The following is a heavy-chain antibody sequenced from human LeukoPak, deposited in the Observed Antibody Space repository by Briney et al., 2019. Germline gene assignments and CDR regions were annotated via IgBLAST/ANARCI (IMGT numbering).Heavy chain of an antibody. CDR1: GGSISSYY. D-gene: IGHD3-22*01. CDR3: ARVGVRYYYDSSGYSYFDY. J-gene: IGHJ4*02. Sequence: PSETLSLTCTVSGGSISSYYWSWIRQPAGKGLEWIGRIYTSGSTNYNPSFKSRVTMSVDTSKNQFSLKLSSVTAADTAVYYCARVGVRYYYDSSGYSYFDYWGQGTLVTVSS. CDR2: IYTSGST. V-gene: IGHV4-4*07.